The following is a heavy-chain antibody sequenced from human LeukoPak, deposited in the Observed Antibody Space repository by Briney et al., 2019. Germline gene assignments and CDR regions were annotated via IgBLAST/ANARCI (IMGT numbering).Heavy chain of an antibody. CDR3: ARGFWAYSYGHAFDI. D-gene: IGHD5-18*01. Sequence: ASVKVSCKASGYTFTSYAINWVRQAPGQGPEGMGWITTDTGNQTCAQGFTGRFVFSLDTSVSTAYLQISSLKAEDTAVYYCARGFWAYSYGHAFDIWGQGTMVTVSS. J-gene: IGHJ3*02. CDR1: GYTFTSYA. CDR2: ITTDTGNQ. V-gene: IGHV7-4-1*02.